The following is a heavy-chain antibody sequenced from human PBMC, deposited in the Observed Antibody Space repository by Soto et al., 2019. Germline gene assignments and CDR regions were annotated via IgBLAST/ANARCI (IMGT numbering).Heavy chain of an antibody. Sequence: ASVKVSCKASGFTFTSSAVQWVRQARGQRLEWIGWIVVGSGNTNYAQKFQERVTITRDMSTSTAYMELSSLRSEDTAVYYCAAGQEGRTDYYYGMDVWGQGTTVTV. V-gene: IGHV1-58*01. CDR1: GFTFTSSA. CDR2: IVVGSGNT. CDR3: AAGQEGRTDYYYGMDV. J-gene: IGHJ6*02.